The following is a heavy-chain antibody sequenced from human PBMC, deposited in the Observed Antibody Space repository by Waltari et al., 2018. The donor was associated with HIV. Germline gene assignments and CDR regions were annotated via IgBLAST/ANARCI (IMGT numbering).Heavy chain of an antibody. CDR1: GYPFTTYA. D-gene: IGHD2-2*01. CDR3: ARGWSTSSFGP. CDR2: INTKTGNP. V-gene: IGHV7-4-1*02. Sequence: QVQLVHSGSELKKPGASVKGSCKDSGYPFTTYAINWVRQAPGHGLEWRGWINTKTGNPTYAQGFTGRFVFSLDTSVSTAYLQISSLKAEDTAVYYCARGWSTSSFGPWGQGTLVTVSS. J-gene: IGHJ5*02.